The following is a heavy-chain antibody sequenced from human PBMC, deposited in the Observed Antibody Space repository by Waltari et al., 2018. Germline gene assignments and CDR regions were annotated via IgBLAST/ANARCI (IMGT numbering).Heavy chain of an antibody. V-gene: IGHV3-7*01. D-gene: IGHD6-19*01. CDR1: GFTFNNYW. CDR2: IKQDASEK. J-gene: IGHJ4*01. Sequence: EVQLVESGGGLVQPGGSLGPSCAASGFTFNNYWMTWVRQAPGKGLEWVANIKQDASEKYYVDSVKGRFTISRDNTKNSLYLQMNSLRAEDTAVYYCAASVGVAPNYWGHGTLVTVSS. CDR3: AASVGVAPNY.